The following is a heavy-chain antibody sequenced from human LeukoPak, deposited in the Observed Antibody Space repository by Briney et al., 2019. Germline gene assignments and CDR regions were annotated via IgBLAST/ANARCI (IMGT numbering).Heavy chain of an antibody. CDR1: GGSISSYY. CDR2: IYYSGST. Sequence: SETLSLTCTVSGGSISSYYWSWIRQPPGKGLEWIGYIYYSGSTNYNPSLKSRVTISVDTSKNQFSLKLSSVTAADTAVYYCARYSSSWYGEFDYWGQGTPVTVSS. V-gene: IGHV4-59*08. J-gene: IGHJ4*02. D-gene: IGHD6-13*01. CDR3: ARYSSSWYGEFDY.